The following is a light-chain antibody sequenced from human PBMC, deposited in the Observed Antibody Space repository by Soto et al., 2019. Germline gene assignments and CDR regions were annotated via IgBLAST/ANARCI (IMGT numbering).Light chain of an antibody. Sequence: SYELTQPPSVSVAPGQTARITCGGNNIGSKSVHWYQQKPGQAPVLVVYDDSDLPSGIPERFSGSNSGDTATLTISRVEAGDEADYYCQVWDSSSDHYVFGTGTKVTVL. CDR2: DDS. CDR1: NIGSKS. V-gene: IGLV3-21*02. CDR3: QVWDSSSDHYV. J-gene: IGLJ1*01.